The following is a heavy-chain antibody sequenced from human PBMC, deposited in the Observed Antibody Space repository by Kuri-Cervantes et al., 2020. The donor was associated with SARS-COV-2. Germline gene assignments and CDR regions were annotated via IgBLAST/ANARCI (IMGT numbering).Heavy chain of an antibody. D-gene: IGHD6-6*01. CDR3: ARDLSSMDFDH. Sequence: GESLKISCTASGFSLNDYYMGWLRQVPGKEMEWVSYISNSGGYTNYADSVKGRFSISRDIARKSLYLQMNNLRADDTAVYYCARDLSSMDFDHWGPGTLVTVSS. V-gene: IGHV3-11*05. J-gene: IGHJ4*02. CDR2: ISNSGGYT. CDR1: GFSLNDYY.